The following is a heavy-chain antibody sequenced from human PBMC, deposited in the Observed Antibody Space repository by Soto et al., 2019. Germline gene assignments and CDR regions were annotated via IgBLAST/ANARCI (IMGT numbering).Heavy chain of an antibody. CDR2: IYYSGST. CDR1: GGSISSSSYY. D-gene: IGHD3-3*01. J-gene: IGHJ5*02. CDR3: ARRITIFGVVRARDWFDP. V-gene: IGHV4-39*01. Sequence: SETLSLTCTVSGGSISSSSYYWGWIRQPPGKGLEWIGSIYYSGSTYYNPSLKSRVTISVDTSKNQFSLKLSSVTAADTAVYYCARRITIFGVVRARDWFDPWGQGTLVTVSS.